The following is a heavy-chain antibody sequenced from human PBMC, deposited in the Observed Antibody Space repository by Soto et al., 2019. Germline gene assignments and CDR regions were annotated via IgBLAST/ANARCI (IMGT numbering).Heavy chain of an antibody. CDR2: ISYDGGNK. V-gene: IGHV3-30*18. CDR3: AKGQWDFDY. CDR1: GFTFSNYG. J-gene: IGHJ4*02. D-gene: IGHD1-26*01. Sequence: QVQLVESGGGVVQPGRSLRLSCAAPGFTFSNYGMHWVRQVPGKGLEWVAVISYDGGNKYYADSAKGRFTISRDDSMNTLYLQMNGLRAEDTAMYYCAKGQWDFDYWGQGTLVTVSS.